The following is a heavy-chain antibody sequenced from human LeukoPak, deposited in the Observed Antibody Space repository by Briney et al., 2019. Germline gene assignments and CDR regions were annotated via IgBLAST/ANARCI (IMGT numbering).Heavy chain of an antibody. CDR3: AKDRDELVPDY. D-gene: IGHD3-9*01. V-gene: IGHV3-30*18. J-gene: IGHJ4*02. CDR2: ISYDGSNK. CDR1: GFTFSSYG. Sequence: GGSLRPSCAASGFTFSSYGMHWVRQAPGKGLEWVAVISYDGSNKYYADSVKGRFTISRDNSKNTLYLQMNSLRAEDTAVYYCAKDRDELVPDYWGQGTLVTVSS.